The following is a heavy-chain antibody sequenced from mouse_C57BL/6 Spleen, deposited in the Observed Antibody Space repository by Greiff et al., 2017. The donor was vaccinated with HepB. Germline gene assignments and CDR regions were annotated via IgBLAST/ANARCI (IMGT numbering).Heavy chain of an antibody. Sequence: VQLVESGPELVKPGASVKISCKASGYAFSSSWMNWVKQRPGKGLEWIGRIYPGDGDTNYNGKFKGKATLTADKSSSTAYMQLSSLTSEDSAVYFCARCKIYYDYDVNFDYWGQGTTLTVSS. J-gene: IGHJ2*01. V-gene: IGHV1-82*01. CDR3: ARCKIYYDYDVNFDY. CDR2: IYPGDGDT. CDR1: GYAFSSSW. D-gene: IGHD2-4*01.